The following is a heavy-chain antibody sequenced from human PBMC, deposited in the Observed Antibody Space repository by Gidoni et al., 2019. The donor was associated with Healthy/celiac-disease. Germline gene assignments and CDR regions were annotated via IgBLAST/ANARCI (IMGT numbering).Heavy chain of an antibody. CDR3: ARGVGYCSGGSCYFGY. CDR2: ISSSSSYI. CDR1: GFTFRSYS. D-gene: IGHD2-15*01. V-gene: IGHV3-21*01. J-gene: IGHJ4*02. Sequence: EVQLVESGGGLVKPGGSLRLSCAASGFTFRSYSMNWGRQAPGKGLEWVSSISSSSSYIYYADSVKGRFTISRDNAKNSLYLQMNSLRAEDTAVYYCARGVGYCSGGSCYFGYWGQGTLVTVSS.